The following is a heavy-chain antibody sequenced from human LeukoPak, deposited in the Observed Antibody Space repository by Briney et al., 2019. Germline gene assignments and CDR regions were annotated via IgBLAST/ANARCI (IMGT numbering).Heavy chain of an antibody. D-gene: IGHD5-24*01. Sequence: PGTLSLTCTVSVGSLTGYHWTWIREPPGEGVECIGYISYGGGTSYNPSPKSRVTMSLDTLDNQFALKLRSVTAAATAVYYCARVRDGSIGYYFDSWGQGTLVTVSS. V-gene: IGHV4-59*01. J-gene: IGHJ4*02. CDR1: VGSLTGYH. CDR2: ISYGGGT. CDR3: ARVRDGSIGYYFDS.